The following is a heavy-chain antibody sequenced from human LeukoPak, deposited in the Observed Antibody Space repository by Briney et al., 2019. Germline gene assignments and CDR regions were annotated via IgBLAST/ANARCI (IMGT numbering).Heavy chain of an antibody. D-gene: IGHD2-2*01. V-gene: IGHV4-39*01. CDR2: IYYSGST. CDR1: GGSISRSSYY. CDR3: ARLPSTLLVLPAAIYYYFYMDV. Sequence: SETLSLTCSVSGGSISRSSYYWGWIRQPPGKGLEWIGSIYYSGSTYYNPSLKSRVTISVDTSKKQFSLKLSSVTAADTAVYYCARLPSTLLVLPAAIYYYFYMDVWGKGTTVTVSS. J-gene: IGHJ6*03.